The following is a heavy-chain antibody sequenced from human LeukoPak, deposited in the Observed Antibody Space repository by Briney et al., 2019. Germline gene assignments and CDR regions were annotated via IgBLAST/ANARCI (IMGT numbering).Heavy chain of an antibody. V-gene: IGHV3-7*01. J-gene: IGHJ4*02. Sequence: GGSLRLSCAVSGFTFSSYWMSWVRQAPGKGLEWVANIKQDGSEKYYVDSVKGRFTISRDNAKNTLYLQMNSLRAEDTAVYYCARGGEGYNGPGFNWGQGTLVTVSS. CDR2: IKQDGSEK. D-gene: IGHD5-12*01. CDR3: ARGGEGYNGPGFN. CDR1: GFTFSSYW.